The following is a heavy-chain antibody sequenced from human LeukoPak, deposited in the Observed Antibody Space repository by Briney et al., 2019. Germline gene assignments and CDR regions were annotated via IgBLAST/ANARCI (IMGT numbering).Heavy chain of an antibody. V-gene: IGHV4-34*01. D-gene: IGHD2-2*01. CDR2: INHSGST. J-gene: IGHJ6*03. CDR3: ARIRVVVPAAISYYYYMDV. Sequence: PSETLSLTCAVYGGSFSGYYWSWIRQPPGKGLEWIGEINHSGSTNYNPSLKSRVTMSVDTSKNQFSLKLSSVTAADTAVYYCARIRVVVPAAISYYYYMDVWGKGTTVTVSS. CDR1: GGSFSGYY.